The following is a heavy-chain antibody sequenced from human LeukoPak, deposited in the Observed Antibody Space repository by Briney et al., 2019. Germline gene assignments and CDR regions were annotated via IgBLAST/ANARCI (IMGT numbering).Heavy chain of an antibody. CDR2: IWSHGNRK. V-gene: IGHV3-33*01. CDR1: GFPFSSYG. CDR3: ARDSAADDNDFGV. Sequence: GGSLRLSCIPSGFPFSSYGMHWVRQAPGKGLEWVAVIWSHGNRKHQSDSVEGRFAISRDNSKNILYLQMNNLRAEDTALYYCARDSAADDNDFGVWGQGTMVTVSS. D-gene: IGHD6-25*01. J-gene: IGHJ3*01.